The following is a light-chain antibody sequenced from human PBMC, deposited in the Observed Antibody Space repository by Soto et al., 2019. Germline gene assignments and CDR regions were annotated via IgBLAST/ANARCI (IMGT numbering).Light chain of an antibody. CDR2: WAS. CDR1: QSVLYSSNNKNY. CDR3: QQYYSTPYT. J-gene: IGKJ2*01. V-gene: IGKV4-1*01. Sequence: DIVMTQSPDSLAVSLGERATINCKSSQSVLYSSNNKNYLAWYQQKPGQPPKLLIYWASTRESGVPDRISGSGSGTDFTLTISSLQAEDVAVYSCQQYYSTPYTFGQGTKLEIK.